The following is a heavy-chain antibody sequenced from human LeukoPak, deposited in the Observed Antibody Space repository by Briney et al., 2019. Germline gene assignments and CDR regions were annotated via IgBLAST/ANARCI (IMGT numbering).Heavy chain of an antibody. J-gene: IGHJ4*02. Sequence: QTGGSLRLSCTAPGFIFSSYWMTWVRQAPGKGLEWVANIRQDGSEKNFVDSVKGRFTISRDNAKNSLYLQMNTLTAEDTAVYYCARDPIDYWGQGTLVTVTS. CDR2: IRQDGSEK. CDR1: GFIFSSYW. CDR3: ARDPIDY. V-gene: IGHV3-7*01.